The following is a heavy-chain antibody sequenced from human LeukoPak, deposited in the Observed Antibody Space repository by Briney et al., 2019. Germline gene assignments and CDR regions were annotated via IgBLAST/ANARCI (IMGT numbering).Heavy chain of an antibody. V-gene: IGHV3-53*01. CDR3: AKERVVLYYYYGMDV. CDR1: GFTVSSNY. CDR2: IYSGGST. D-gene: IGHD2-15*01. Sequence: GGSLRLSCAASGFTVSSNYMSWVRQAPGKGLEWVSVIYSGGSTYYADSVKGRFTISRDNSKNTLYLQMNSLRAEGTAVYYCAKERVVLYYYYGMDVWGQGTTVTVSS. J-gene: IGHJ6*02.